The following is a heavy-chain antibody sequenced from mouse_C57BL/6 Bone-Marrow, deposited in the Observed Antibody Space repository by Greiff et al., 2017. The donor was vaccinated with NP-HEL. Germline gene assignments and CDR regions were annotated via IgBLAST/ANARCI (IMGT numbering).Heavy chain of an antibody. D-gene: IGHD2-5*01. CDR1: GFSLTSYG. V-gene: IGHV2-2*01. CDR3: ARRYYSNLYYAMDY. Sequence: VMLVESGPGLVQPSQSLSITCTVSGFSLTSYGVHWVRQSPGKGLEWLGVIWSGGSTDYNAAFISRLSISKDNSKCQVFFKMNSLQADDTAIYYCARRYYSNLYYAMDYWGQGTSVTVSS. CDR2: IWSGGST. J-gene: IGHJ4*01.